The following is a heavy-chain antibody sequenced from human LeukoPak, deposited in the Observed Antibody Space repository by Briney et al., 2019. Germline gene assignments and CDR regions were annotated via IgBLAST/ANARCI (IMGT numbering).Heavy chain of an antibody. CDR2: VNPEDGET. Sequence: GASVKVSCTVSGYTLTELSIHWVRPAPGKGLEWMGGVNPEDGETIYAQKFQGRVTMTEDTPIDTTYMEVSSLRSEDTAVYFCAIAQNWKAGWFDPWGQGTLVTVSS. CDR3: AIAQNWKAGWFDP. CDR1: GYTLTELS. D-gene: IGHD1-1*01. V-gene: IGHV1-24*01. J-gene: IGHJ5*02.